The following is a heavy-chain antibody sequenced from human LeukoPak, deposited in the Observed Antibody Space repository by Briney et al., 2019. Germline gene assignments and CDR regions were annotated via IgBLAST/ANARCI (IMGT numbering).Heavy chain of an antibody. CDR3: ARGRLVNLQGILAATKLNYYYYGMDV. Sequence: ASVKVSCKASGYTFTSYDINWVRQATGQGLEWMGWMNPNSGNTGYAQKFQGRVTMTRNTSISTAYMELSSLRSEDTAVYYCARGRLVNLQGILAATKLNYYYYGMDVWGQGTTVTVSS. CDR2: MNPNSGNT. D-gene: IGHD2-15*01. J-gene: IGHJ6*02. V-gene: IGHV1-8*01. CDR1: GYTFTSYD.